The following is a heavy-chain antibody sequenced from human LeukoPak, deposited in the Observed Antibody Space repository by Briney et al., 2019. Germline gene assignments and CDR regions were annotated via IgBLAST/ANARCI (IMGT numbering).Heavy chain of an antibody. CDR3: VIVRAEDGIRGIGLGIPAEDADV. V-gene: IGHV3-23*01. CDR2: ISGSGGST. Sequence: VSAISGSGGSTYYAASVKGRFTISRDNSKNTLDLQMNSLRAEDTAVYYCVIVRAEDGIRGIGLGIPAEDADV. D-gene: IGHD3-16*02. J-gene: IGHJ6*01.